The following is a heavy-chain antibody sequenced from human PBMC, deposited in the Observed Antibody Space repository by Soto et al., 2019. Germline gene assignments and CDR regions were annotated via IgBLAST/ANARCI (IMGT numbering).Heavy chain of an antibody. J-gene: IGHJ5*02. CDR1: GGAIGNYY. V-gene: IGHV4-59*01. CDR3: ARSFYP. CDR2: IYYNGTT. Sequence: QLQLQESGPGLVKPSETLSPTCIVSGGAIGNYYWSWIRQPPGKGLEWIGYIYYNGTTHYNPSLRSRVTISVDMSKNHLSLTLTSVTAADTAMYYCARSFYPWGQGTLVIVSS.